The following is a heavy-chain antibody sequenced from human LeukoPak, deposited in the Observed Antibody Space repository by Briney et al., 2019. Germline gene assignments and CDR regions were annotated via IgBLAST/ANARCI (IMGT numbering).Heavy chain of an antibody. CDR3: ARDLYDTSGYRFDS. CDR2: KCYRSKGYN. CDR1: GDSASSNSAA. J-gene: IGHJ4*02. Sequence: SQTLSLTCAISGDSASSNSAAWNWIRQSPSRGLEWLGRKCYRSKGYNDYAVSVKSGITINADTSKNQFSLQLNSVTPEDTAVYYCARDLYDTSGYRFDSWGQGTLVTVSS. V-gene: IGHV6-1*01. D-gene: IGHD3-22*01.